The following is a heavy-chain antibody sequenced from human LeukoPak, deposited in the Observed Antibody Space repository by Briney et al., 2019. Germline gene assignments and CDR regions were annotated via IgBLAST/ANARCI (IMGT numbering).Heavy chain of an antibody. D-gene: IGHD3-10*01. CDR1: GFTFSSYG. J-gene: IGHJ4*02. V-gene: IGHV3-23*01. Sequence: GGTLRLSCAGSGFTFSSYGMSWVRQAPGKGLEWVPCIRGSGTSTYYADSVKGRFTISRDNSKNTLYLQMNSLRAEDTAVYYCAKVTYGSGTYGAFDYWGQGTLVTVSS. CDR3: AKVTYGSGTYGAFDY. CDR2: IRGSGTST.